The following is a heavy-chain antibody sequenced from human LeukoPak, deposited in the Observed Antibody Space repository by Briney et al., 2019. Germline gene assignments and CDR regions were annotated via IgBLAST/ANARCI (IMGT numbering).Heavy chain of an antibody. CDR1: GFTFSSYA. D-gene: IGHD2-15*01. J-gene: IGHJ6*02. CDR2: ISYDGSNK. V-gene: IGHV3-30-3*01. Sequence: PGRSLRLSCAASGFTFSSYAMHWVRQAPGKGLEWVAVISYDGSNKYYADSVKGRFTISRDNSKNTLYLQMNSLRAEDTAVYYCARAYCSGGSCYFWPGWRYYYGMDVWGQGTTVTVSS. CDR3: ARAYCSGGSCYFWPGWRYYYGMDV.